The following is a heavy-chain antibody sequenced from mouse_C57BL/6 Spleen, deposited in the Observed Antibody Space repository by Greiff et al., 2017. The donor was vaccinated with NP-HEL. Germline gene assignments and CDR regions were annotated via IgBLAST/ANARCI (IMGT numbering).Heavy chain of an antibody. CDR2: IDPETGGT. Sequence: VQLQQSGAELVRPGASVTLSCKASGYTFTDYEMHWVKQTPVHGLEWIGAIDPETGGTAYNQKFKGKAILTADISSSTAYMELRSLTSEDSAVYYCTRKGGSSPDYWGQGTTLTVSS. CDR1: GYTFTDYE. V-gene: IGHV1-15*01. D-gene: IGHD1-1*01. J-gene: IGHJ2*01. CDR3: TRKGGSSPDY.